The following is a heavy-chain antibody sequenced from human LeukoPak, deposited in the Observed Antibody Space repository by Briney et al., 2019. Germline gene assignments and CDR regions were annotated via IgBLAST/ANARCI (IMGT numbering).Heavy chain of an antibody. V-gene: IGHV4-39*01. Sequence: PSETLSLTCTVSGGSISSSSYYWGWIRQPPGKGLEWIGSIYYSGSTYYNPSLKSRVTISVDTSKNQFSLKLSSVTAADAAVYYCARLSSSWYGGDYYGMDVRGQGTTVTVSS. CDR3: ARLSSSWYGGDYYGMDV. J-gene: IGHJ6*02. CDR2: IYYSGST. D-gene: IGHD6-13*01. CDR1: GGSISSSSYY.